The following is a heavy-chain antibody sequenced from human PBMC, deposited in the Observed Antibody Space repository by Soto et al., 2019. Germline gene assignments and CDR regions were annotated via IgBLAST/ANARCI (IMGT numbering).Heavy chain of an antibody. CDR3: ARHKVGATFMVYHYGMDV. D-gene: IGHD1-26*01. V-gene: IGHV4-34*01. J-gene: IGHJ6*02. CDR2: INHSGST. CDR1: GGSFSGYY. Sequence: ETLSLTCAVYGGSFSGYYWSWIRQPPEKGLEWIGEINHSGSTNYNPSLKSRVTISLDTSKNQFSLKLSSVTAADTAVYYCARHKVGATFMVYHYGMDVWGQGTTDPVS.